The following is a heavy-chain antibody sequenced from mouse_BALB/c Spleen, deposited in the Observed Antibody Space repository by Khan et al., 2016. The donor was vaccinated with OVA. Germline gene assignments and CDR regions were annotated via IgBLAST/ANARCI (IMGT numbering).Heavy chain of an antibody. D-gene: IGHD1-1*01. CDR3: ARGNYYGYYFDY. V-gene: IGHV3-2*02. Sequence: ESGPGLVKPSQSLSLTCPVTGYSITSGYAWNWIRQFPGNKLEWMGYISYSGGTSYNPSLKSRISITRDTSKNQFFLQLKSVTTEDAATYYCARGNYYGYYFDYWGQGTTLTVSS. CDR2: ISYSGGT. J-gene: IGHJ2*01. CDR1: GYSITSGYA.